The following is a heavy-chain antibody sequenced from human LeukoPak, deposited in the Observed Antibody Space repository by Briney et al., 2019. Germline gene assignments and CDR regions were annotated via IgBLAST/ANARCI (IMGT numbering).Heavy chain of an antibody. J-gene: IGHJ4*02. D-gene: IGHD2-21*02. V-gene: IGHV3-9*01. Sequence: GGSLRLSCAATGFTFDDYAMHWVRQAPGKGLEWVSGISWNSGSIGYADSVKGRFTISRDNAKKSLYLQMNSLRTEDTALYYCAKDAELVVTRSFFDYWGQGTLVTVSS. CDR1: GFTFDDYA. CDR3: AKDAELVVTRSFFDY. CDR2: ISWNSGSI.